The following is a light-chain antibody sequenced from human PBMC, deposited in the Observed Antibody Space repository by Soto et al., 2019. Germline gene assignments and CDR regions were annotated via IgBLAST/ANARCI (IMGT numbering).Light chain of an antibody. CDR1: SSDVGSHNL. J-gene: IGLJ2*01. CDR2: EAI. Sequence: QSAPTQPASVSASPGQSITISCTGTSSDVGSHNLVSWYQQHPGTAPRLLIYEAIKRPPGVSGRFSGSKSGNTASLTIAGLQTEDEADYYCCSYVGTNSVVFGGGTKLTVL. V-gene: IGLV2-23*01. CDR3: CSYVGTNSVV.